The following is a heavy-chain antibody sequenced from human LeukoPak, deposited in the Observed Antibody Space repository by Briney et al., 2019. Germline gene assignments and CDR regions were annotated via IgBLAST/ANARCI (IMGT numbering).Heavy chain of an antibody. CDR2: INTNTGNP. Sequence: GASVKVSCKASGYTFTSYAMNWVRQAPGQGLEWMGWINTNTGNPTYAQGFTGRFVFSLDTFVSTAYLQISSLKAEDTAVYYCARETSTRPGHKWLDSIYYYYMDVWGKGTTVTVSS. CDR3: ARETSTRPGHKWLDSIYYYYMDV. J-gene: IGHJ6*03. D-gene: IGHD5-12*01. CDR1: GYTFTSYA. V-gene: IGHV7-4-1*02.